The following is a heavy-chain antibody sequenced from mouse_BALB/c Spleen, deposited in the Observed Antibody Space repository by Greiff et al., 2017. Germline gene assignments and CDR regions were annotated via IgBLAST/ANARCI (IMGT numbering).Heavy chain of an antibody. CDR2: ISTYYGNT. V-gene: IGHV1-67*01. CDR1: GYTFTDYA. CDR3: AREERGYAMDY. Sequence: VKVVESGPELVRPGVSVKISCKGSGYTFTDYAMHWVKQSHAKSLEWIGVISTYYGNTNYNQKFKGKATMTVDKSSSTAYMELARLTSEDSAIYYCAREERGYAMDYWGQGTSVTVSS. J-gene: IGHJ4*01.